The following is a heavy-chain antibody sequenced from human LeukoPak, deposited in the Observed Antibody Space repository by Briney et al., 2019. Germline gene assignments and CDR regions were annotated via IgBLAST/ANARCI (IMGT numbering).Heavy chain of an antibody. CDR2: ISSSGSTI. V-gene: IGHV3-11*04. Sequence: GGSLRLSCAASGFTFSDYYMSWIRQAPGKGLEWLSYISSSGSTIYYADSVKGRFTISRDNAKNSLYLQMNSLRAEDTAVYYCARAGITMVRGVIITSDYYYGMDVWGQGTTVTVSS. D-gene: IGHD3-10*01. CDR3: ARAGITMVRGVIITSDYYYGMDV. J-gene: IGHJ6*02. CDR1: GFTFSDYY.